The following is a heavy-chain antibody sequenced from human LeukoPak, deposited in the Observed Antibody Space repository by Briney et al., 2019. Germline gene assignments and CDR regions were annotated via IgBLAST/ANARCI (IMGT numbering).Heavy chain of an antibody. CDR2: INQDGSEK. J-gene: IGHJ3*02. CDR3: ARDGGGDIVVAFAFDI. CDR1: GFTFSNYW. D-gene: IGHD2-15*01. Sequence: PGGSPRLSCAASGFTFSNYWMSWVRQAPGKGLEWVAHINQDGSEKYYVDSVKGRFTISRDNAKNSLYLQMNSLRAEDAAVYYCARDGGGDIVVAFAFDIWGQGTMVTVSS. V-gene: IGHV3-7*05.